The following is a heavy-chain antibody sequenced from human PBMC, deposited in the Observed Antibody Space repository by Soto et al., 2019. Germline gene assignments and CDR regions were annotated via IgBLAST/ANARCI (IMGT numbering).Heavy chain of an antibody. V-gene: IGHV3-53*01. Sequence: PGGSLRLSCAGSGFTVSRNNMSWVRQAPGKGLEWVSVIYSGGTTYYADSVKGRFTISRDNSKNTLYLQMNSLRAEDTAVYYCARDRRDGYNYLDYWVQGTLVTVSP. J-gene: IGHJ4*02. D-gene: IGHD5-12*01. CDR2: IYSGGTT. CDR3: ARDRRDGYNYLDY. CDR1: GFTVSRNN.